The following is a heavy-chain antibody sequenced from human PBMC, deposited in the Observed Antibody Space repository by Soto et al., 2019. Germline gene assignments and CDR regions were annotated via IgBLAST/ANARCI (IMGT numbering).Heavy chain of an antibody. CDR3: ARYYYDSRCYHDY. CDR1: GFTFSSYG. CDR2: IWYDGSNK. V-gene: IGHV3-33*01. D-gene: IGHD3-22*01. J-gene: IGHJ4*02. Sequence: QVQLVESGGGVVQPGRSLRLSCAASGFTFSSYGMHWVRQAPGKGLEWVAVIWYDGSNKYYADSVKGRFTISRDNSKKTLDLQMDSLRAEDTAVYYCARYYYDSRCYHDYWGEGTVVSVAS.